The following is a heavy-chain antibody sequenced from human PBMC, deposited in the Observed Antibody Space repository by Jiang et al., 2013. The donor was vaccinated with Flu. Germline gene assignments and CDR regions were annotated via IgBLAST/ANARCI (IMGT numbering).Heavy chain of an antibody. CDR1: GGSISSYY. CDR2: IYYSGST. D-gene: IGHD5-18*01. Sequence: GSGLVKPSETLSLTCTVSGGSISSYYWSWIRQPPGKGLEWIGYIYYSGSTNYNPSLKSRVTISVDTSKNQFSLKLSSVTAADTAVHYCARGMDTAMDYWGQGTLVTVSS. J-gene: IGHJ4*02. V-gene: IGHV4-59*01. CDR3: ARGMDTAMDY.